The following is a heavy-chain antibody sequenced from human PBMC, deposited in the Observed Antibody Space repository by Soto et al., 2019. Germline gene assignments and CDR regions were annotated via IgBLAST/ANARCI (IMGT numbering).Heavy chain of an antibody. V-gene: IGHV3-23*01. CDR2: ISGTGGIT. Sequence: EVQLLESGGGLVQPGGSLRLSCAASGLTFSSYAMNWVRQAPGKGLEWVSVISGTGGITYHADSVKGRFTISRDNSKNTLYLQMDSLRAEDTAVYFCAKEETVISHYYYYYGMDVWGQGTTVTVSS. J-gene: IGHJ6*02. CDR1: GLTFSSYA. D-gene: IGHD4-4*01. CDR3: AKEETVISHYYYYYGMDV.